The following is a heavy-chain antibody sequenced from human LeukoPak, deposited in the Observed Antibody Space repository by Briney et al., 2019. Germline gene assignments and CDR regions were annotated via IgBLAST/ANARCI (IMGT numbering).Heavy chain of an antibody. V-gene: IGHV3-74*01. CDR3: AKVLQPYSSSWYSFDY. J-gene: IGHJ4*02. CDR1: GFTFSSYW. CDR2: INSDETIS. Sequence: GGSLRLSCAASGFTFSSYWMHWVRQVPNQGLMWVSRINSDETISEYVDSVNGRFTISRDNAKNTLYLQMNSLRAEDTAVYYCAKVLQPYSSSWYSFDYWGQGTLVTVSS. D-gene: IGHD6-13*01.